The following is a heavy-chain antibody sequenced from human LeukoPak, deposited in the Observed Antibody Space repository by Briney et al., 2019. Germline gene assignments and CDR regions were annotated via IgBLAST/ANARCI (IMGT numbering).Heavy chain of an antibody. CDR1: GFTFSSYA. V-gene: IGHV3-23*01. CDR3: AKEDY. CDR2: ISGTGATT. J-gene: IGHJ4*02. Sequence: GGSLRLSCAASGFTFSSYAMTWVRQAPGKGLEWVSTISGTGATTFYADSVKGGFTISRDNSKSTLSLQMNSLRAEDTAIYYCAKEDYWGQGTLVTVSS.